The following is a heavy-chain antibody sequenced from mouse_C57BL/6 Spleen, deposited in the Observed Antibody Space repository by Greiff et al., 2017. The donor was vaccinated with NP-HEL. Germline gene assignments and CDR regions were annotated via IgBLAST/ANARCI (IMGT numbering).Heavy chain of an antibody. Sequence: VKLQESGAELMKPGASVKLSCKATGYTFTGYWIEWVKQRPGHGLEWIGEILPGSGSTNYNEKFKGKATFTADTSSNTAYMQLSSLTTEDSAIYYCARSLQFITTVVGYFDYWGQGTTLTVSS. J-gene: IGHJ2*01. CDR3: ARSLQFITTVVGYFDY. D-gene: IGHD1-1*01. CDR1: GYTFTGYW. V-gene: IGHV1-9*01. CDR2: ILPGSGST.